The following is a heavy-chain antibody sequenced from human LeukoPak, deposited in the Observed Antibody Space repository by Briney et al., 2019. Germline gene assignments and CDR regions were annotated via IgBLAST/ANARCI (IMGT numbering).Heavy chain of an antibody. Sequence: PGGSLRLSCAASGFTFDDYAMHWVRQAPGKGLEWVSGISWNSGSIGYADSVKGRFTISRDNAKNSLYLQMNSLRAEDTALYYCARDPYSSGWYEDWFDPWGQGTLVTVSS. J-gene: IGHJ5*02. CDR2: ISWNSGSI. CDR1: GFTFDDYA. CDR3: ARDPYSSGWYEDWFDP. V-gene: IGHV3-9*01. D-gene: IGHD6-19*01.